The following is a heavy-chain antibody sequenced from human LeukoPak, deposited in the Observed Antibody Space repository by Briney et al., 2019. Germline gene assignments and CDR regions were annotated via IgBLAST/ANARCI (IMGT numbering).Heavy chain of an antibody. J-gene: IGHJ3*02. CDR2: IYYSGST. V-gene: IGHV4-59*11. D-gene: IGHD2-15*01. CDR3: ARFSGHDDAFDI. CDR1: GGSISSHY. Sequence: HRSQTPSLTCTVAGGSISSHYRSWIRQPPGKGLDWIGYIYYSGSTNYNPSLQSRVTISVDTSKNQFSLKLSSVTAADTAVYYCARFSGHDDAFDIWGQGTMVTVSS.